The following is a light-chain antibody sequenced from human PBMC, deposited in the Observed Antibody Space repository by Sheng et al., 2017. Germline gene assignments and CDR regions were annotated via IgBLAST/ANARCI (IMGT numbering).Light chain of an antibody. Sequence: DIQMTQSPSSLSASVGDRVTITCRASQSISNYLNWYQQRPGKAPKLLIYAASSLQSGVPSRFSGSGSGTDFTLTISSLQPEDFATYYCQQSYTTHFT. V-gene: IGKV1-39*01. CDR1: QSISNY. CDR2: AAS. J-gene: IGKJ3*01. CDR3: QQSYTTHFT.